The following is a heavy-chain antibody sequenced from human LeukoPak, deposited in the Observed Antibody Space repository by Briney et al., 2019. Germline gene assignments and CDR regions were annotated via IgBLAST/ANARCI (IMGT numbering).Heavy chain of an antibody. Sequence: PGGSLTLSCTPSGLTLGDYAMIWVRQAPGKGLEWVGFIRSKAYGGTTEYAASVKGRFTISRDDSKSIAYLKMNSLKTEDKAVYYCTTPWYYDYVWGSYPLWGQGTLVTVSS. CDR2: IRSKAYGGTT. D-gene: IGHD3-16*02. CDR1: GLTLGDYA. V-gene: IGHV3-49*04. CDR3: TTPWYYDYVWGSYPL. J-gene: IGHJ4*02.